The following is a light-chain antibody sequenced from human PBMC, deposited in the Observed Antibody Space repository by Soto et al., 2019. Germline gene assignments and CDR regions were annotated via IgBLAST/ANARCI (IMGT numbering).Light chain of an antibody. CDR3: QQFNHYIT. CDR2: KAS. J-gene: IGKJ5*01. CDR1: QTISSW. Sequence: MQMTQAPSSLSASVGDRFTITCRASQTISSWLAWYQQKPGKAPKLLIYKASTLKSGVPSRFSGSGSGTEFTLTISSLQPDHFATYYCQQFNHYITFGQGTRVEIK. V-gene: IGKV1-5*03.